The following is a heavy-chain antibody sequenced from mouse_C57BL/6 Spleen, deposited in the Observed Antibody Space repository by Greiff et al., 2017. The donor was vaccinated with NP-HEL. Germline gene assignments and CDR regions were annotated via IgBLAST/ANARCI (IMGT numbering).Heavy chain of an antibody. Sequence: VQLQQPGAELVKPGASVKLSCKASGYTFTSYWMHWVKQRPGQGLEWIGMIHPNSGSTNYNEKFKSKATLTVDKSSSTAYMQLSSLTSEDSAVYYCARWGGSCYAMDYWGQGTSVTVSS. D-gene: IGHD1-1*01. V-gene: IGHV1-64*01. J-gene: IGHJ4*01. CDR3: ARWGGSCYAMDY. CDR2: IHPNSGST. CDR1: GYTFTSYW.